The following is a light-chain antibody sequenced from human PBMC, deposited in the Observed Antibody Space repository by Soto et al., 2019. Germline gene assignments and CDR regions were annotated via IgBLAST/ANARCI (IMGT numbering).Light chain of an antibody. CDR3: SSYTSSSTYV. V-gene: IGLV2-14*01. Sequence: QSVLTQPASVSGSPGQSITISCTGTSSDVGGYKYVSWYQQHPGKAPKLMIFEVSNRPSGVSNRFSGSKSGNTASLTISGLQAEDEGDYYCSSYTSSSTYVFGTGTKLTVL. CDR2: EVS. CDR1: SSDVGGYKY. J-gene: IGLJ1*01.